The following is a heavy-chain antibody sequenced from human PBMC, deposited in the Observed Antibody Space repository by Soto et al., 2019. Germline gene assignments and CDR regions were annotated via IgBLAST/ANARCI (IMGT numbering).Heavy chain of an antibody. V-gene: IGHV5-51*01. CDR2: IFPGDSDT. D-gene: IGHD2-2*01. J-gene: IGHJ4*02. CDR3: TTGASMPPDY. CDR1: GYSFTRYW. Sequence: GESLKISCKGSGYSFTRYWIGWVRQMPGKGLEWMGIIFPGDSDTRYSPSFQGQVTISADTSISATYLQWSSLRASDTAMYYCTTGASMPPDYWGQGTQVTVSS.